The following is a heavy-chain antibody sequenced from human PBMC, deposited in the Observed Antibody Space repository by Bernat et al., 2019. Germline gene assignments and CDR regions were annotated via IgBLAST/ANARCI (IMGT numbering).Heavy chain of an antibody. Sequence: QVQLQQWGAGLLKPSETLSLTCAVDGGSFSGYYWSGIRQPPGKGLEWIGEINHSGSTNYQSSHKSRVTISVDTSQHQFSLKLSSVTAADTAVYYCARGLNHGTTDYWGQGTLVTVSS. CDR3: ARGLNHGTTDY. CDR2: INHSGST. CDR1: GGSFSGYY. D-gene: IGHD1-1*01. V-gene: IGHV4-34*01. J-gene: IGHJ4*02.